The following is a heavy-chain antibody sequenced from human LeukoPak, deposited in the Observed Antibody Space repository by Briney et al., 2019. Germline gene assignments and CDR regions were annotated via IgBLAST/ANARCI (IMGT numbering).Heavy chain of an antibody. Sequence: GGSLRLSCAASGFTFSSYEMNWVRQAPGKGLEWVSYISSSGSTIYYADSVKGRFTISRDNAKNSLYLQMNSLRAEDTAVYYCARGRITMVRGDGMDVWGKGTTVTVSS. J-gene: IGHJ6*04. D-gene: IGHD3-10*01. CDR3: ARGRITMVRGDGMDV. CDR2: ISSSGSTI. V-gene: IGHV3-48*03. CDR1: GFTFSSYE.